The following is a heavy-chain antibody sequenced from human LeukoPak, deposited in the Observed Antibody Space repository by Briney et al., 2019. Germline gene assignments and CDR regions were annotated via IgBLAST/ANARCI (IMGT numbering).Heavy chain of an antibody. V-gene: IGHV1-69*05. CDR2: IIPIFGTA. J-gene: IGHJ6*03. CDR3: AREPGRAARQGYYYMDV. Sequence: GASVKVSCKASGGTFSSYAISWVRQAPGQGLEWMGGIIPIFGTANYAQKFQGRVTITTDESTSTAYMELSSLRSEDTAVYYYAREPGRAARQGYYYMDVWGKGTTVTVSS. D-gene: IGHD6-6*01. CDR1: GGTFSSYA.